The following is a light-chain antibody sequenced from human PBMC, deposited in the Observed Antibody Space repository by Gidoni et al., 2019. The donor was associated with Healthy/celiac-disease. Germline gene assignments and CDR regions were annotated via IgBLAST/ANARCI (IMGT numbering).Light chain of an antibody. J-gene: IGKJ1*01. CDR2: KVS. Sequence: DVVMTQSPLSLPVTLGQPASISCRSSQSLVYSDGNTYWNWFQQRTGQSPRRLIYKVSNRDSGVPDRFSGSGSCTDFTLKISRVEAADVWVYYCRQGTHWPGTFGQGTKVEIK. V-gene: IGKV2-30*01. CDR1: QSLVYSDGNTY. CDR3: RQGTHWPGT.